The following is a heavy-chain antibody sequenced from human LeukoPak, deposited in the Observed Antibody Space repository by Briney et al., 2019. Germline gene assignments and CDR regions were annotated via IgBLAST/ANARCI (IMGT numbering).Heavy chain of an antibody. V-gene: IGHV4-61*02. CDR3: ARGNSSSWPLDY. CDR1: GGSISSGANY. CDR2: IYSSGST. Sequence: PSETLSLTCTVSGGSISSGANYWSWIRQPAGKGLEWIGRIYSSGSTNYNPSLKSRLTMSVDTSKSQFSLNLNSVTAADTAVYYCARGNSSSWPLDYWGQGTLVTVSS. D-gene: IGHD6-13*01. J-gene: IGHJ4*02.